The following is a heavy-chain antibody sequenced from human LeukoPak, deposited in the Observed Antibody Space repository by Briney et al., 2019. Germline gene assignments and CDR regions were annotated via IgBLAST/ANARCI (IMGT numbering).Heavy chain of an antibody. Sequence: PSETLSLTCTVSGGSISSYYVSWIRQPPGKGLEWIGYISYTGSTDYNPSLKSRVTISVDMSKNQFSLKLSSVTAADTAVYYCAREGSHYDILTGYYTGGDYFDYWGQGTLVTVSS. J-gene: IGHJ4*02. D-gene: IGHD3-9*01. CDR1: GGSISSYY. CDR3: AREGSHYDILTGYYTGGDYFDY. V-gene: IGHV4-59*01. CDR2: ISYTGST.